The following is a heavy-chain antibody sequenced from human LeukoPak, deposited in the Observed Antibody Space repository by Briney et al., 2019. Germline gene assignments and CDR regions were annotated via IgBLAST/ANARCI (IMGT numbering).Heavy chain of an antibody. J-gene: IGHJ6*02. CDR2: ISSSSSYT. D-gene: IGHD2-15*01. V-gene: IGHV3-11*05. CDR1: GFTFSDYY. CDR3: ARVVGRYMDV. Sequence: GGSLRLSCAASGFTFSDYYMSWIRQAPGKGLEWVSYISSSSSYTNYADSVKGRFTTSRDNAKNSLHLQMNSLRAEDTAVYYCARVVGRYMDVWGQGTTVTVSS.